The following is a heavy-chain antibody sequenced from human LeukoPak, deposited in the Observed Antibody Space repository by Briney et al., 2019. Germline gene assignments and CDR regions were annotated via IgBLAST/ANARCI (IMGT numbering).Heavy chain of an antibody. Sequence: SETLSLTCAVYGGSFSGYYWSWIRQPPGKGLEWIGEINHSGGTNYNPSLKSRVTISVDTSKNQFSLKLSSVTAADTAVYYCASYSSSGNYFDYWGQRTLVTVSS. CDR2: INHSGGT. V-gene: IGHV4-34*01. CDR3: ASYSSSGNYFDY. CDR1: GGSFSGYY. D-gene: IGHD6-13*01. J-gene: IGHJ4*02.